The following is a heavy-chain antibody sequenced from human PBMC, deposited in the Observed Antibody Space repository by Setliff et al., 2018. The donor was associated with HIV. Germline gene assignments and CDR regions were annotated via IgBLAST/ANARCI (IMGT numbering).Heavy chain of an antibody. D-gene: IGHD6-13*01. J-gene: IGHJ5*02. Sequence: GGSLRLSCAASGFTFSGSAMHWVRQASGKGLEWVGRIRSKTKNYATAYAASVKGRFTVSRDDSSDTAYLHMSNLKSEDTAVYYCVAATTEGFDPWGQGTLVTVSS. CDR3: VAATTEGFDP. CDR2: IRSKTKNYAT. CDR1: GFTFSGSA. V-gene: IGHV3-73*01.